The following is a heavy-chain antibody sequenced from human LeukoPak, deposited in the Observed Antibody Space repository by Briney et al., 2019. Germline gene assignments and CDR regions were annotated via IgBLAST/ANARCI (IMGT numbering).Heavy chain of an antibody. D-gene: IGHD2-2*02. V-gene: IGHV1-69*13. Sequence: GASVKVSCKASGGTFSSYAISWVRQAPGQGLEWMGGTIPIFGTANYAQKFQGRVTITADESTSTAYMELSSLRSEDTAVYYCARWEYQLLYAPDVWGKGTTVTVSS. CDR2: TIPIFGTA. J-gene: IGHJ6*04. CDR1: GGTFSSYA. CDR3: ARWEYQLLYAPDV.